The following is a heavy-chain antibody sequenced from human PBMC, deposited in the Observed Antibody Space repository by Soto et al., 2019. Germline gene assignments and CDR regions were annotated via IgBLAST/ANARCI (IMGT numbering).Heavy chain of an antibody. CDR3: AKDGSHLFDY. CDR2: MSYDGSNE. V-gene: IGHV3-30*18. Sequence: GGSLRLSCAASGFTFSHYAMHWVRQAPGKGLEWVALMSYDGSNEYYADSVKGRFTISRDNSKNTLYLQMNSLRAEDTAVYYCAKDGSHLFDYWGQGTLVPVAS. CDR1: GFTFSHYA. J-gene: IGHJ4*02. D-gene: IGHD1-26*01.